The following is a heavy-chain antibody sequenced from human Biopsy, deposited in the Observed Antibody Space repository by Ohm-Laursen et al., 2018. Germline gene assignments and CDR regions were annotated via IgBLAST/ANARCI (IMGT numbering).Heavy chain of an antibody. V-gene: IGHV3-9*01. CDR1: GFIFDDYA. Sequence: SLRLSCTASGFIFDDYAMHWVRQAPGKGLEWVSTISFNSGTIAYADSVKGRFTISRDNAKNSLYLQMNSLTVEDTAVYYCARDGAGSYHDYWGQGTLVTVSS. D-gene: IGHD3-10*01. J-gene: IGHJ4*02. CDR3: ARDGAGSYHDY. CDR2: ISFNSGTI.